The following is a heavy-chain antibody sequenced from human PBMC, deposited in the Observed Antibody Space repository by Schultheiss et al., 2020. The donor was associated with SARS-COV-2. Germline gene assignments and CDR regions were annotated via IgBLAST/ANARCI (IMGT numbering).Heavy chain of an antibody. CDR3: ARGYYFHYYGMDV. Sequence: GGSLRLSCAASGFTFSSYAMSWVRQAPWKGLEWVSAISGSGGSTYYADSVKGRFTISRDNSKNTLYLQMNSLRAEDTAVYYCARGYYFHYYGMDVWGQGTTVTVSS. J-gene: IGHJ6*02. CDR2: ISGSGGST. CDR1: GFTFSSYA. V-gene: IGHV3-23*01. D-gene: IGHD3-22*01.